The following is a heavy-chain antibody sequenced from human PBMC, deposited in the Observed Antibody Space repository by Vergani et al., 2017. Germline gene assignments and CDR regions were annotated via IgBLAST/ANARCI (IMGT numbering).Heavy chain of an antibody. CDR3: AKDPYLHRWGYGMDV. Sequence: EVQLVESGGGLVQPGRSLRLSCTASGFIFGDYAMSWFRQAPGKGLEWVGFIRSKAYGGTTEYAASVKGRFTISRDDSKSIAYLQMNSLRAEDTAVYYCAKDPYLHRWGYGMDVWGQGTTVTVSS. J-gene: IGHJ6*02. D-gene: IGHD4-23*01. CDR2: IRSKAYGGTT. V-gene: IGHV3-49*03. CDR1: GFIFGDYA.